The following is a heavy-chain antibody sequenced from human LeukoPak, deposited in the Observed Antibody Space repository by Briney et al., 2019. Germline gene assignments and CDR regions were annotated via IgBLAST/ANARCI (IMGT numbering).Heavy chain of an antibody. CDR3: ARDRGITVFGVVMDV. CDR1: GYTFTNNY. D-gene: IGHD3-3*01. V-gene: IGHV1-46*01. J-gene: IGHJ6*04. CDR2: INPNDGGT. Sequence: ASVKVSCKASGYTFTNNYMHWVRQAPGQGLEWMGIINPNDGGTNYAQKFQGRVTLTRDMSTSTVYMELSSLRSEDTAVYYCARDRGITVFGVVMDVWGKGTTVTVSS.